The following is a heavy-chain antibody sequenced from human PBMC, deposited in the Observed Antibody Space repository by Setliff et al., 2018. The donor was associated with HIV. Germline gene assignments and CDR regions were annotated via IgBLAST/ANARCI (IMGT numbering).Heavy chain of an antibody. J-gene: IGHJ3*02. CDR1: GFTFSAYT. Sequence: GGSLRLSCTTSGFTFSAYTMNWVRQAPGKGLEWVSSIPSSSSYIYYADSVKGRFTISRDNAKNSLYLQMNSLKAEDTAVYYCARPWAFDIWGQGTMVTISS. CDR2: IPSSSSYI. V-gene: IGHV3-21*01. CDR3: ARPWAFDI.